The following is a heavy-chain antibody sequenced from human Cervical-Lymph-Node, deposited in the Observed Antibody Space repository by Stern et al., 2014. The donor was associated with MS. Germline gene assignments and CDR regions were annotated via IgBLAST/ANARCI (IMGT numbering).Heavy chain of an antibody. V-gene: IGHV4-31*03. Sequence: VQLVESGPGLVKPSQTLSLTCTVSGGYISSGGYYWSWIRQHPGKGLEWIGYIYYSGSTYYNPSLKSRVTISVDTSKNQFSLKLSSVTAADTAVYYCARASIVATIPDYWGQGTLVTVSS. CDR2: IYYSGST. D-gene: IGHD5-12*01. CDR1: GGYISSGGYY. CDR3: ARASIVATIPDY. J-gene: IGHJ4*02.